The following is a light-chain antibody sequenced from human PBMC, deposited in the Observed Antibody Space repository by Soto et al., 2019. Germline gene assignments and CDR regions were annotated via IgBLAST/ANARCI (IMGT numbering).Light chain of an antibody. CDR3: QHYNSYSEA. Sequence: FQMTQSPSALSAPVGDRVTITCRASQSISSWLAWYQQKPGKAPKLLIYDASSLESGVPSRFSGSGSGTEFTLTISSLQPDDFATYYCQHYNSYSEAFGQGTKVDIK. CDR2: DAS. V-gene: IGKV1-5*01. J-gene: IGKJ1*01. CDR1: QSISSW.